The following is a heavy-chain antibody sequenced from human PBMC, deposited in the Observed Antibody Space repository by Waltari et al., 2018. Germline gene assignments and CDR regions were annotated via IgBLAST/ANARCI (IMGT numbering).Heavy chain of an antibody. Sequence: QVQLQESGPGLVKPSGTLSLTCAVSGGSISSSNWWRWVRQPPGMGLEWIGEIYNTGSTKYNPSLKSRVTISLDKPKNQFSLNLSSVTAADTAVYYCARSYYDSVGYTIFDYWGQGTLVTVSS. D-gene: IGHD3-22*01. CDR2: IYNTGST. V-gene: IGHV4-4*02. CDR3: ARSYYDSVGYTIFDY. CDR1: GGSISSSNW. J-gene: IGHJ4*02.